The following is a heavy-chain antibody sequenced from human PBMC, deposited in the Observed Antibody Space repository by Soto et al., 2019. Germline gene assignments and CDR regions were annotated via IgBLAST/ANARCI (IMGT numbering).Heavy chain of an antibody. CDR3: ARNRNYDILTGYNNIGGSQNPFDY. D-gene: IGHD3-9*01. J-gene: IGHJ4*02. V-gene: IGHV1-69*02. CDR2: IIPILGIA. CDR1: GGTFSSYT. Sequence: QVQLVQSGAEVNKPGSSVKVSCKASGGTFSSYTISWVRQAPGQGLEWMVRIIPILGIANYAQKSKGRVRITADKPTTTAYMELNSLRAEDADVYYCARNRNYDILTGYNNIGGSQNPFDYRGQGTLVTVSS.